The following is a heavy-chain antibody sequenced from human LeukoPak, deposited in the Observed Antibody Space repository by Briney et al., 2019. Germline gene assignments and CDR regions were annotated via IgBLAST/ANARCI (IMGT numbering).Heavy chain of an antibody. CDR2: IYTSGST. J-gene: IGHJ6*02. CDR3: ARDSVGRSTSYWPYYGMDV. CDR1: GGSISSYY. D-gene: IGHD2-2*01. Sequence: SETLSLTCTVSGGSISSYYWSWIRQPAGKGLEWIGRIYTSGSTNYNPSLKSRVTMSVDTSKNQFSLKLSSVTAADTAVYYCARDSVGRSTSYWPYYGMDVWGQGTTVTVSS. V-gene: IGHV4-4*07.